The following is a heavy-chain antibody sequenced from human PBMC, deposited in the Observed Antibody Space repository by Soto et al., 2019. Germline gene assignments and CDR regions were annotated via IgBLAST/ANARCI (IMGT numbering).Heavy chain of an antibody. CDR2: IYYSWST. CDR1: GGSISSSSYY. V-gene: IGHV4-39*01. J-gene: IGHJ6*02. CDR3: ARRKAYDYGDYESYYYYGMVV. Sequence: QLQLQESGPGLVKPSETLSLTCTVSGGSISSSSYYWGWIRQPPGKGLEWIGSIYYSWSTYYNPSLKSRVAISVDTSKNQFSLRLSSVTAADTAVYYCARRKAYDYGDYESYYYYGMVVWGQGTKVTVSS. D-gene: IGHD4-17*01.